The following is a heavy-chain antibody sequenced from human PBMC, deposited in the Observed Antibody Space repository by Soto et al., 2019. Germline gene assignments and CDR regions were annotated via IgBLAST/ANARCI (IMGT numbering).Heavy chain of an antibody. V-gene: IGHV4-30-4*01. D-gene: IGHD3-10*01. CDR1: GGSISSGDYY. J-gene: IGHJ4*02. CDR3: ARVGGFGATTIDY. Sequence: QVQLQESGPGLVKPSQTLSLTCTVSGGSISSGDYYWSWIRQPPGKGLEWIGYIYYSGRTYYNPSLTIRVTISVATSKTHFSLKLSSVTAADTAVYYCARVGGFGATTIDYWGQGTLVTVSS. CDR2: IYYSGRT.